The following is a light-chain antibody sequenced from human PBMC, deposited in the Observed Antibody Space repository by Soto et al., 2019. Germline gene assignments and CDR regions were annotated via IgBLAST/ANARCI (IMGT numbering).Light chain of an antibody. CDR3: QQYYSYAWT. J-gene: IGKJ4*02. CDR1: QDINRY. Sequence: IQMTQSTSTLSASVGDRVTITCRASQDINRYVAWYQQKPGKGPKLLIYAASTLQSGVPSRFSGSGSGTDFTLNISYLESEDFATYHCQQYYSYAWTFGGGTKVDIK. CDR2: AAS. V-gene: IGKV1-8*01.